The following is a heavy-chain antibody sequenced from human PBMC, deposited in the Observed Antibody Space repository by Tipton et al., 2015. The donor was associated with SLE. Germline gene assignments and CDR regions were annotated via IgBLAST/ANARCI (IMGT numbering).Heavy chain of an antibody. Sequence: TLSLTCTVSGGSISSHYWSWIRQPPGKGLEWIGYIYYSGSTNYNPSLKSRVTISVDTSKNQFSLELSSVTAADTAVYYCARRIVGATTGWFDPWGQGTLFTVSS. D-gene: IGHD1-26*01. CDR3: ARRIVGATTGWFDP. J-gene: IGHJ5*02. CDR2: IYYSGST. V-gene: IGHV4-59*11. CDR1: GGSISSHY.